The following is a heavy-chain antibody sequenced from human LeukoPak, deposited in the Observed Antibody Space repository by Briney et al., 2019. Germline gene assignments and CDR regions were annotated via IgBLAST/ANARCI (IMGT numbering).Heavy chain of an antibody. J-gene: IGHJ4*02. CDR2: ISGSGGST. CDR3: AKRDYYDFDY. D-gene: IGHD3-22*01. V-gene: IGHV3-23*01. CDR1: GFTFSSYA. Sequence: AGCLRLSCAASGFTFSSYAMSWVRQAPGKGLEWVSAISGSGGSTYYGDSVKGRFTISRDNSKNTLYLQMNSLRAEDTAVYYCAKRDYYDFDYWGQGTLVTVSS.